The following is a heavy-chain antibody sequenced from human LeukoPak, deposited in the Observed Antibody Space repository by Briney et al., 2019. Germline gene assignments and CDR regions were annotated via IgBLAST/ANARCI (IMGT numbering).Heavy chain of an antibody. V-gene: IGHV4-30-4*08. J-gene: IGHJ3*02. Sequence: SETPSLTCTVSGGSISSGDYYWSWIRQPPGKGLEWIGYIYYSGSTYYNPSLKSRVTISVDTSKNQFSLKLSSVTAADTAVYYCARGGGDIVVVPAAISAAFDIWGQGTMVTVSS. CDR1: GGSISSGDYY. CDR3: ARGGGDIVVVPAAISAAFDI. D-gene: IGHD2-2*02. CDR2: IYYSGST.